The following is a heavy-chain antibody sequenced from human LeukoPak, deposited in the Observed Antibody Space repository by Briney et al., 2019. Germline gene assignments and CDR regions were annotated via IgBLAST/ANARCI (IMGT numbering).Heavy chain of an antibody. CDR3: ARVHIGAFDI. CDR1: GYSFTNYW. CDR2: ISPGDSDT. J-gene: IGHJ3*02. Sequence: PGESLKISCKGSGYSFTNYWIAWVRQMPGKGLEWMGIISPGDSDTRHSPSFQGQVTISADKSISTAFLQWSSLKASDTAMYYCARVHIGAFDIWGQGTMVTVSS. V-gene: IGHV5-51*01.